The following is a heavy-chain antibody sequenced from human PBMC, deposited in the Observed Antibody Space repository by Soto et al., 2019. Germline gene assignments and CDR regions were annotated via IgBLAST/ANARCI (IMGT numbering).Heavy chain of an antibody. Sequence: QVHLVQSGAEVKMPGASVKVSCKTSGYTFTDYSMNWVRQAPGQRLEWMGWINTHNGHTQYSPRFDDRVTMTTDPSTSTAYTELKGLRSDDTAVYYCARTDTWAYWGQGTLVTVSS. CDR3: ARTDTWAY. CDR1: GYTFTDYS. D-gene: IGHD5-18*01. CDR2: INTHNGHT. J-gene: IGHJ4*02. V-gene: IGHV1-18*04.